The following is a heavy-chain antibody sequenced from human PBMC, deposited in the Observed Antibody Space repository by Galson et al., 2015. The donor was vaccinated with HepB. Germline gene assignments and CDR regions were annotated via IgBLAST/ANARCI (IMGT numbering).Heavy chain of an antibody. Sequence: ETLSLTCTVSGVSITSNAYYWGWVRQPPGTGLEFIGSIYYFGSTDYNPSLKSRVTISMDTSKNQFSLKLTSVTASDTAVYYCARRGYSSTWGPGILVAVSS. CDR3: ARRGYSST. D-gene: IGHD6-13*01. CDR2: IYYFGST. CDR1: GVSITSNAYY. J-gene: IGHJ5*02. V-gene: IGHV4-39*01.